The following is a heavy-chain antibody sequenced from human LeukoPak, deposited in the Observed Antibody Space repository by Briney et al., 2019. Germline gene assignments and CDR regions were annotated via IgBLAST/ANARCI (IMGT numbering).Heavy chain of an antibody. CDR1: GYSISSGYY. J-gene: IGHJ5*02. Sequence: PSETLSLTCTVSGYSISSGYYWGWIRQPPGKGLEWIGSIHHSGSTNYNPSLKSRVTISVDTSKNQFSLKLSSVTAADTAVYYCARDRLQLQSWGQGTLVTVSS. D-gene: IGHD1-1*01. CDR3: ARDRLQLQS. CDR2: IHHSGST. V-gene: IGHV4-38-2*02.